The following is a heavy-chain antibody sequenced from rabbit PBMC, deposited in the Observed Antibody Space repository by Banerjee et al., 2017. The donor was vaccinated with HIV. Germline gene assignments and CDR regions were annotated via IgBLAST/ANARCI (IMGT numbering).Heavy chain of an antibody. CDR1: GFDFSTYG. CDR3: ARGLVAGVLDL. CDR2: LYPIYGAT. D-gene: IGHD3-3*01. Sequence: QEQLVESGGGLVQPGGSLELSCKASGFDFSTYGVNWVRQAPGKGLEWIAFLYPIYGATDYASWVNGRFTVSLDNAQNTVFLQMTSLTAADTATYFCARGLVAGVLDLWGPGTLVTVS. V-gene: IGHV1S47*01. J-gene: IGHJ4*01.